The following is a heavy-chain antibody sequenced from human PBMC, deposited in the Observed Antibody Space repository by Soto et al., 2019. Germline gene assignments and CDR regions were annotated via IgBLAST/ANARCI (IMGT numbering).Heavy chain of an antibody. D-gene: IGHD3-10*01. V-gene: IGHV1-69*08. Sequence: QVQLVQSGAEVKKPGSSVKVSCKASGGTFSSYTISWVRQAPGQGLEWMGRIIPILGIANYAQKFQGRVTITAEKSTSTVYMELSSLRSEDTAVYYCAREEYYYGSGAFFDYWGQGTLVTVSS. CDR1: GGTFSSYT. J-gene: IGHJ4*02. CDR3: AREEYYYGSGAFFDY. CDR2: IIPILGIA.